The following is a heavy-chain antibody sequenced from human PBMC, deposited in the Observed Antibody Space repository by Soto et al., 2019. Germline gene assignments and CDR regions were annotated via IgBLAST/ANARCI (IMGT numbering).Heavy chain of an antibody. D-gene: IGHD6-19*01. CDR3: AREAAVAGTAFDH. Sequence: ASVKVSCKASGYPFTSYYLHWVRQAPGQGPEWMGRINASDGSTRYAQNFQGRVTMTRDTSTTTVYMELSPLRSDDTAVYYCAREAAVAGTAFDHWGQGTLVTV. J-gene: IGHJ5*02. CDR1: GYPFTSYY. V-gene: IGHV1-46*01. CDR2: INASDGST.